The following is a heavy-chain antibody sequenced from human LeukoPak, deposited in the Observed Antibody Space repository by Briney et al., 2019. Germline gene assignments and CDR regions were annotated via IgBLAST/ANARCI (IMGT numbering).Heavy chain of an antibody. CDR1: GFTVSTYD. V-gene: IGHV3-23*01. CDR3: AKPLYNSGWYGGGDS. D-gene: IGHD6-19*01. Sequence: GGSLRLSCAASGFTVSTYDMSWVRQAPGKGPEWVSGFSGSDGSAYYADSVKGRFTISRDNSKDTLYLQMNSLRADDTAVYYCAKPLYNSGWYGGGDSWGQGTLVTVSS. CDR2: FSGSDGSA. J-gene: IGHJ5*02.